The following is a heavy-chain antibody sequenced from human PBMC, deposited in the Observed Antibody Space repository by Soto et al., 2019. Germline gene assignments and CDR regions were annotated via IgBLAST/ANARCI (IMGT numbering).Heavy chain of an antibody. CDR3: ARDFGYFDWLLAWHYYYYVMDV. Sequence: GGSLRLSCAASGFTFSSYAMHWVRQAPGKGLEWVAVISYDGSNKYYADSVKGRFTISRDNSKNTLYLQMNSLRAEDTAVYYCARDFGYFDWLLAWHYYYYVMDVWGQGTTVTVSS. CDR1: GFTFSSYA. V-gene: IGHV3-30-3*01. D-gene: IGHD3-9*01. J-gene: IGHJ6*02. CDR2: ISYDGSNK.